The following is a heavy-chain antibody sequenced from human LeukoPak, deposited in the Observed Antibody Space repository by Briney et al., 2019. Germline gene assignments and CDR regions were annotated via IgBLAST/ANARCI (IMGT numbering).Heavy chain of an antibody. J-gene: IGHJ4*02. CDR3: ARDRNTDFWSGYYTNYFDY. D-gene: IGHD3-3*01. CDR1: GFSFSSYW. CDR2: IKKDGTEK. Sequence: GGSLRLSCAASGFSFSSYWMSWVRQAPGKGLEWVANIKKDGTEKYYVDSVKGRFTIPRDNAKNSLYLQMNSLRAEDTAVYYCARDRNTDFWSGYYTNYFDYWGQGTLVTVSS. V-gene: IGHV3-7*01.